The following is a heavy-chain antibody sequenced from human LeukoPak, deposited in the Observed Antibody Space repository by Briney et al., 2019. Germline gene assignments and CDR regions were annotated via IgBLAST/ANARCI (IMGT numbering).Heavy chain of an antibody. V-gene: IGHV1-69*13. J-gene: IGHJ5*02. D-gene: IGHD2-21*02. CDR1: GGTFSSYA. CDR2: IIPIFGTA. CDR3: ARGTIEFADCDSLTCYSIPGNWFDP. Sequence: ASVKVSCKASGGTFSSYAISWVRQAPGQGLEWMGGIIPIFGTANYAQKFQGRLTITADESTTTTYMDLTSLRSDDTAVYYCARGTIEFADCDSLTCYSIPGNWFDPWGQGTLVTVSS.